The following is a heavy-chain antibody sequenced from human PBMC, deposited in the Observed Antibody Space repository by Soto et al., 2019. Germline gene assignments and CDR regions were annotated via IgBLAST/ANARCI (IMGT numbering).Heavy chain of an antibody. D-gene: IGHD3-10*01. J-gene: IGHJ4*02. CDR2: IIPILGIA. CDR1: GGTFSSYT. CDR3: ARGFSGDYFDY. V-gene: IGHV1-69*02. Sequence: ASVKVSCKASGGTFSSYTISWVRQAPGQGLEWMGRIIPILGIANYAQKFQGRVTITADKATSTAYMELSSLRSEDTAVYYCARGFSGDYFDYWGQGTLVTVSS.